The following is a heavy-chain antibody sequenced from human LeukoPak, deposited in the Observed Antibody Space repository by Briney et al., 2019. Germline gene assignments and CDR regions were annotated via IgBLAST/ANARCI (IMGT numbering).Heavy chain of an antibody. CDR3: ARGDLIAAGDSGDAEYCQH. V-gene: IGHV1-46*01. CDR1: GYTFTSYY. Sequence: ASVKVSCKASGYTFTSYYMHWVRQAPGQGLEWMGIINPSGGSTSYAQKFQGRVTMTRDMSTSTVYMELSSLRSEDTAVYYCARGDLIAAGDSGDAEYCQHWGQGTLVTVSS. CDR2: INPSGGST. D-gene: IGHD6-13*01. J-gene: IGHJ1*01.